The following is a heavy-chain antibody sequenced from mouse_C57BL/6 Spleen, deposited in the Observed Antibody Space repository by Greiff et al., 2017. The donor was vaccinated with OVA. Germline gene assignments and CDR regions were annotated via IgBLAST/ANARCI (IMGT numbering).Heavy chain of an antibody. CDR2: INPSNGGT. V-gene: IGHV1-53*01. D-gene: IGHD4-1*01. CDR1: GYTFTSYW. Sequence: VQLQQPGTELVKPGASVKLSCKASGYTFTSYWMHWVKQRPGQGLEWIGNINPSNGGTNYNEKFKSKATLTVDKSSSTVYMQLSSLTSEDSAVYYCARSPWGSVLGFDYWGQGTTLTVSS. CDR3: ARSPWGSVLGFDY. J-gene: IGHJ2*01.